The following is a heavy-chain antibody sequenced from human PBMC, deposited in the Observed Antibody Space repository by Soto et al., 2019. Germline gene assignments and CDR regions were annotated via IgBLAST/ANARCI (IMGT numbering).Heavy chain of an antibody. D-gene: IGHD3-22*01. J-gene: IGHJ3*02. Sequence: GGSLRLSCAASGFTFSSYAMHWVRQAPGKGLEWVAVISYDGSNKYYADSVKGRFTISRDNSKNTLYLQMNSLRAEDTAVYYCARGIGITMIVVAFDIWGQGTMVTVSS. V-gene: IGHV3-30*04. CDR1: GFTFSSYA. CDR3: ARGIGITMIVVAFDI. CDR2: ISYDGSNK.